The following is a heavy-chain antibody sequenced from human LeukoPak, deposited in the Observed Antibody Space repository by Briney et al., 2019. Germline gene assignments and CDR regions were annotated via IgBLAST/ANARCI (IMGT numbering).Heavy chain of an antibody. CDR2: IYSGGST. CDR1: GFTVSSNY. J-gene: IGHJ3*02. V-gene: IGHV3-53*01. CDR3: AREADCSGGSCYRGAFDI. Sequence: GGSLRLSCAASGFTVSSNYMSWVRQAPGKGLEWVSVIYSGGSTYYADSVKGRFTISRDNSKNTLYLQMNSLRAEDTAVYYCAREADCSGGSCYRGAFDIWGQGTMVTVSS. D-gene: IGHD2-15*01.